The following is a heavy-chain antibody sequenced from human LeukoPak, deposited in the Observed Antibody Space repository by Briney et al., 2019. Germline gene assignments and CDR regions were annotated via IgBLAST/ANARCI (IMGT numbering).Heavy chain of an antibody. CDR2: IWYDGSNK. CDR3: AKDRSITMVRGVMNY. V-gene: IGHV3-33*06. D-gene: IGHD3-10*01. J-gene: IGHJ4*02. Sequence: PGGSLRLSCAASGFTFSSYGMQWVRQAPGKGLEWVAVIWYDGSNKYYADSVKGRFTISRDNSKNTLYLQMNSLRAEDTAVYYCAKDRSITMVRGVMNYWGQGTLVTVSS. CDR1: GFTFSSYG.